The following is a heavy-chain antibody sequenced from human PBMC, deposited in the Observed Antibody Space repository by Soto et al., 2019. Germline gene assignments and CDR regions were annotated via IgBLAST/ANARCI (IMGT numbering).Heavy chain of an antibody. J-gene: IGHJ5*02. CDR1: GGSIESSSHH. V-gene: IGHV4-39*02. D-gene: IGHD6-13*01. Sequence: QLQLQESGPGLVKPSETLSLTCTVSGGSIESSSHHWGWIRQPPGKGLEWIGSMSYSGSTYYNPALKGRVTLSVHTSHNHFSLNLSSVTAADTAVYYCARYSTASGWIDPWGQGTLVAVSS. CDR3: ARYSTASGWIDP. CDR2: MSYSGST.